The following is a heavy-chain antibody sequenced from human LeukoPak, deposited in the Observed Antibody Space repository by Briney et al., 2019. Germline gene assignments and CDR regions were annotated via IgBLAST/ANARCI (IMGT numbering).Heavy chain of an antibody. Sequence: GRSLRLSCAASGFTFSSYGMHWVRQAPGKGLEWVAVIWYDGSNKYYADSVKGRFTISRDNAKNSLILQMNRLRAEDTAVYYCARDVSDENGSASRIHLDSWGQGTLVSVSS. CDR3: ARDVSDENGSASRIHLDS. V-gene: IGHV3-33*01. J-gene: IGHJ4*02. CDR2: IWYDGSNK. CDR1: GFTFSSYG. D-gene: IGHD6-6*01.